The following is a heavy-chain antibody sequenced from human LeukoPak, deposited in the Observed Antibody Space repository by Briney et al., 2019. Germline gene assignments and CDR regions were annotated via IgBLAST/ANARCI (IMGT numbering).Heavy chain of an antibody. CDR2: ISGSGRNS. J-gene: IGHJ3*01. CDR1: EFTLSLYH. Sequence: QTGGSLRLSCAASEFTLSLYHINWVRQAPGKGLEWVAYISGSGRNSHYSDSVKGRFTISRDSADDSVQLEMKRLRAEDTAIYYCARDAKSEGDLGISSLDVWGQGTLVTVSS. D-gene: IGHD7-27*01. V-gene: IGHV3-48*03. CDR3: ARDAKSEGDLGISSLDV.